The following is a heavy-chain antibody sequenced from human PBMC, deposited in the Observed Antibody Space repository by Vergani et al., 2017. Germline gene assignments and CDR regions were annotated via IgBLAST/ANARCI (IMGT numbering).Heavy chain of an antibody. CDR3: AKQGCTSSTCYTNF. D-gene: IGHD2-2*02. CDR2: ISGSGGNT. Sequence: EMQLLESGGGLVQPGGSLRLSCAASGFTFSDYAMNWGRQAPGKGLEWVSSISGSGGNTYYADSVKGRFTSSRDNSKNVLSLQMNSLRAEDTAVYYCAKQGCTSSTCYTNFWGQGTLVTVSS. CDR1: GFTFSDYA. V-gene: IGHV3-23*01. J-gene: IGHJ4*02.